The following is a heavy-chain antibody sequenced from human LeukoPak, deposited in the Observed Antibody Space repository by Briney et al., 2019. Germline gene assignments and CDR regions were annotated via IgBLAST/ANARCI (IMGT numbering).Heavy chain of an antibody. J-gene: IGHJ4*02. Sequence: PSQTLSLTCTVSGGSISSGDYYWSWIRQPPGKDLEWIGYIYYSGSTYYNPSLKSRVTISVDTSKNQFSLKLSSVTAADTAVYYCARGGGTIFGVVFFDYWGQGTLVTVSS. CDR2: IYYSGST. CDR1: GGSISSGDYY. CDR3: ARGGGTIFGVVFFDY. D-gene: IGHD3-3*01. V-gene: IGHV4-30-4*01.